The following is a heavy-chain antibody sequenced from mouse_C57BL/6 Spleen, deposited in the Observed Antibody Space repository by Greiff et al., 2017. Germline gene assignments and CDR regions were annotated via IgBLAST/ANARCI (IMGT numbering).Heavy chain of an antibody. J-gene: IGHJ2*01. D-gene: IGHD4-1*01. CDR1: GYTFTDYY. V-gene: IGHV1-26*01. CDR3: AITGTPFDY. Sequence: VQLQQSGPELVKPGASVKISCKASGYTFTDYYMNWVKQSHGKSLEWIGDINPNNGGTSYNQKFKGKATLTVDKSSSTAYMELRSLTSEDSAVYYCAITGTPFDYWGQGTTLTVSS. CDR2: INPNNGGT.